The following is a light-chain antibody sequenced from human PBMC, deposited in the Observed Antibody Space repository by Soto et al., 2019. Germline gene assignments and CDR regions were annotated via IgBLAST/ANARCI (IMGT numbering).Light chain of an antibody. CDR2: DAS. CDR1: QSISSY. V-gene: IGKV1-5*01. Sequence: DIHMTQSPSSLSASVGYRVTITCRASQSISSYLNWYQQKPGKAPKVLIFDASILASGVPSRFSGSGYGTEFTLTISSLQPDDFATYYCQQYNGYSTWTFGQGTKVDIK. J-gene: IGKJ1*01. CDR3: QQYNGYSTWT.